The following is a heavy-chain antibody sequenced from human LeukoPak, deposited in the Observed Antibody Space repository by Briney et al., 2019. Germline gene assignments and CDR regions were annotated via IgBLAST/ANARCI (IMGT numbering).Heavy chain of an antibody. Sequence: SETLSLTCTVSGGSISSYYWSWIRQPPGKGLEWIGYIYYSGSTNYNPSLKSRATISVDTSKNQFSLKLSSVTAADTAVYYCASTKRTVGFSWFDPWGQGTLVTVSS. CDR1: GGSISSYY. D-gene: IGHD1-1*01. CDR2: IYYSGST. J-gene: IGHJ5*02. CDR3: ASTKRTVGFSWFDP. V-gene: IGHV4-59*01.